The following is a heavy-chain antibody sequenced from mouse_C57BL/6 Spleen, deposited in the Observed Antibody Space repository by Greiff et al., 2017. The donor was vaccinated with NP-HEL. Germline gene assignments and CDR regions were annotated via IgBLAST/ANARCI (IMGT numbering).Heavy chain of an antibody. CDR2: INPSTGGT. J-gene: IGHJ4*01. CDR1: GYSFTGYY. CDR3: ARKGSTMVTTKAMDY. V-gene: IGHV1-42*01. Sequence: EVQLQQSGPELVKPGASVKISCKASGYSFTGYYMNWVKQSPEKSLEWIGEINPSTGGTTYNQKFKAKATLTVDKSSSTAYMQLKSLTSEDSAVYYCARKGSTMVTTKAMDYWGQGNSVTVSS. D-gene: IGHD2-2*01.